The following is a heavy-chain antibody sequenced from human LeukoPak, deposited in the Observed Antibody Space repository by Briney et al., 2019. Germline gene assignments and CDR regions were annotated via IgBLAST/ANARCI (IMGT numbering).Heavy chain of an antibody. CDR1: GGSISSYY. CDR3: ARGDILTGYQGPFDP. CDR2: IYYSGGT. Sequence: PSETLSLTCTVSGGSISSYYWSWIRQPPGKGLEWIGYIYYSGGTNYNPSLKSRVTISVDTSKNQFSLKLSSVTAADTAVYYCARGDILTGYQGPFDPWGQGTLVTVSS. J-gene: IGHJ5*02. V-gene: IGHV4-59*01. D-gene: IGHD3-9*01.